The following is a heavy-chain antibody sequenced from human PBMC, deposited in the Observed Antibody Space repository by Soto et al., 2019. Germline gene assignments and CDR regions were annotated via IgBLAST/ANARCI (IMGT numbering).Heavy chain of an antibody. Sequence: GGSLRLSCAASGFTFDDYAMHRVRQAPGKGLEWVSGISWNSGSIGYADSVKGRFTISRDNAKNSLYLQMNSLRAEDTALYYCAKVGITMVRGGIYFDYWGQGTLVTVSS. CDR1: GFTFDDYA. J-gene: IGHJ4*02. CDR2: ISWNSGSI. CDR3: AKVGITMVRGGIYFDY. V-gene: IGHV3-9*01. D-gene: IGHD3-10*01.